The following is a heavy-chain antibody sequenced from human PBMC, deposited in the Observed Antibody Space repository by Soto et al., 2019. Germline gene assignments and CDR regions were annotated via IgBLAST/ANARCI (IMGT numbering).Heavy chain of an antibody. J-gene: IGHJ4*02. Sequence: QVQLVQSGAEVKKPGASVKVSCKTSGYTFTSSGISWVRQAPGQGLEWMGWISAYNGNTDYAQKFQGRVIMTTDTSRSTAYMELRSLRPDDTAVYYCARVMTYCISRSCHDYWGQGTLVAVSS. CDR3: ARVMTYCISRSCHDY. CDR1: GYTFTSSG. V-gene: IGHV1-18*01. CDR2: ISAYNGNT. D-gene: IGHD2-2*01.